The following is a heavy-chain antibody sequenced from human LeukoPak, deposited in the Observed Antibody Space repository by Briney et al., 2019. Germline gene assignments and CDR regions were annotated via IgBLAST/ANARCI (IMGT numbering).Heavy chain of an antibody. CDR1: GFTFSNYG. CDR3: ARDRYGYEGPFDY. V-gene: IGHV3-30*05. D-gene: IGHD5-18*01. Sequence: PGGSLRLSCAASGFTFSNYGMHWVRQAPGKGLQWVALISYDGSKKYYEDSVKGRFTISRDNSKSTLYLQMNSLRVEDTAIYYCARDRYGYEGPFDYWGQGTLVTVSS. J-gene: IGHJ4*02. CDR2: ISYDGSKK.